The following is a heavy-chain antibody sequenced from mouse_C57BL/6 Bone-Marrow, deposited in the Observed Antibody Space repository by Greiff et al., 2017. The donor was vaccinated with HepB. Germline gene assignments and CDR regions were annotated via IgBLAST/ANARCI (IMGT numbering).Heavy chain of an antibody. V-gene: IGHV5-4*01. CDR2: ISSGGSYT. D-gene: IGHD1-1*01. Sequence: VQLKQSGGDLVKPGGSLKLSCAASGFTFSSYGMSWVRQTPDKRLEWVATISSGGSYTYYPDNVKGRFTISRDNAKNNLYLQMSHLKSEDTAMYYCAREGITTVVAYFDVWGTGTTVTVSS. CDR3: AREGITTVVAYFDV. J-gene: IGHJ1*03. CDR1: GFTFSSYG.